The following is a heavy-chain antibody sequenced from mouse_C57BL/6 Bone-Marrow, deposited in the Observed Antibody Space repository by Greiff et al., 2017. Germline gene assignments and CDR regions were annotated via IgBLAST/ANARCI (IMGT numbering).Heavy chain of an antibody. CDR3: AKQGSKVVTDYAMDY. CDR2: IWADGST. V-gene: IGHV2-3*01. D-gene: IGHD2-3*01. CDR1: GFSFTSSC. J-gene: IGHJ4*01. Sequence: QVQLQQSGPGLVAPSQSLSISCTASGFSFTSSCVSWVRQRPGKGLEWLGGIWADGSTNYHSALISRLSISKENTTSQVFLKLNSLHTDDTATYYCAKQGSKVVTDYAMDYWGQGTSVTVSS.